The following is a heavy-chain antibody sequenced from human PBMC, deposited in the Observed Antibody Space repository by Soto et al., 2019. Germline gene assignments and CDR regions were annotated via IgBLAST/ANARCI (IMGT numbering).Heavy chain of an antibody. D-gene: IGHD1-1*01. CDR3: TKWNGYGDS. CDR1: GFSLSTYG. V-gene: IGHV3-23*01. J-gene: IGHJ4*02. CDR2: FSGGSGTT. Sequence: EVHLLESGGGLVQPGGSLRLSCAASGFSLSTYGVTRVRQAPGKGLEWVSGFSGGSGTTHYSDSVKGRFTITRDISESMVYLQMNSLRVEDTAMYYCTKWNGYGDSWGQGTLVTVS.